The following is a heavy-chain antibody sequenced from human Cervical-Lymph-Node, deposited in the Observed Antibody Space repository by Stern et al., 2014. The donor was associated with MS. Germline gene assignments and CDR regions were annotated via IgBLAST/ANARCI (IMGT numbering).Heavy chain of an antibody. Sequence: VHLVESGAEMKEPGSSVKVSCKASGGTFSSLAISWVRQAPGHGLEWLGRIVPVFELSNYAQTFYDRITIIVDKSTSTAYMELTNLKSEDTAVHYCARELRLGTVSKGLDVWGQGTTVTVSS. V-gene: IGHV1-69*09. CDR1: GGTFSSLA. CDR2: IVPVFELS. D-gene: IGHD1-26*01. J-gene: IGHJ6*02. CDR3: ARELRLGTVSKGLDV.